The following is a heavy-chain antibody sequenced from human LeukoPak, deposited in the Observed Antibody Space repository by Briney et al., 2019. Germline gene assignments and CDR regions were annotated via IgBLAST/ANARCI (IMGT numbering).Heavy chain of an antibody. CDR1: GGPISSYY. Sequence: SETLSLTCTVSGGPISSYYWSWIRQPPGKGLEWIGYIYYSGSTNYNPSLKSRVTISVDTSKNQFSLKLSSVTAADTAVYYCARVGYDILTGYWYYFDYWGQGTLVTVSS. J-gene: IGHJ4*02. V-gene: IGHV4-59*01. D-gene: IGHD3-9*01. CDR2: IYYSGST. CDR3: ARVGYDILTGYWYYFDY.